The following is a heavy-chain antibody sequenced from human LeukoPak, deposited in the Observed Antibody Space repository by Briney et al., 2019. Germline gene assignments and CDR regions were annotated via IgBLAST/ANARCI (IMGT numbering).Heavy chain of an antibody. Sequence: GSLRLSCAASGFTFSSYWMSWVRQAPGKGLEWVANIKQDGSEKYYVDSVKGRFTISRDNAKNSLYLQMNSLRAEDTAVYYCARGQVEWELLGTVYFDYWGQGTLVTVSS. CDR3: ARGQVEWELLGTVYFDY. J-gene: IGHJ4*02. V-gene: IGHV3-7*01. CDR2: IKQDGSEK. D-gene: IGHD1-26*01. CDR1: GFTFSSYW.